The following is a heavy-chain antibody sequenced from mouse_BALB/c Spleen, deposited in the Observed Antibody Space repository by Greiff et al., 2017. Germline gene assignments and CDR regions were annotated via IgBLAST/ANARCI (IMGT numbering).Heavy chain of an antibody. J-gene: IGHJ4*01. CDR2: ISYSGST. D-gene: IGHD2-3*01. CDR1: GYSITSDYA. Sequence: VQLKESGPGLVKPSQSLSLTCTVTGYSITSDYAWYWIRQFPGNKLEWMGYISYSGSTSYNPSLKSRISITRDTSKNQFFLQLNSVTTEDTATSYCARVDGYYGAMDYWGQGTSVTVSS. V-gene: IGHV3-2*02. CDR3: ARVDGYYGAMDY.